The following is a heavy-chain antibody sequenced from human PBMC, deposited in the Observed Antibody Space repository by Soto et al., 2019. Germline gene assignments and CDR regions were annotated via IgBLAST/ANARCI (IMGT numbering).Heavy chain of an antibody. D-gene: IGHD1-26*01. Sequence: PSVKVSCKASGGTFSSYAISWVRQAPGQGLEWMGGIIPIFGTANYAQKFQGRVTITADESTSTAYMELSSLRSEDTAVYYCARPSGSYYILDYWGQGTLVTVSS. CDR1: GGTFSSYA. J-gene: IGHJ4*02. CDR3: ARPSGSYYILDY. V-gene: IGHV1-69*13. CDR2: IIPIFGTA.